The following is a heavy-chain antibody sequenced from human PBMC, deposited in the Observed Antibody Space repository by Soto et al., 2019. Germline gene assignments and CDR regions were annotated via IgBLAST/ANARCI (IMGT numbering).Heavy chain of an antibody. CDR2: IYTGDSDT. D-gene: IGHD3-22*01. V-gene: IGHV5-51*01. CDR1: GYSFTSYW. J-gene: IGHJ4*02. Sequence: GESLKISCKGSGYSFTSYWIGWVRQMPGKDLEWMGIIYTGDSDTRYSPSFQGQVTISADKSISTAYLQWSSLKASDSAMYYCARDRTNYDSSGYDFDYWGQGTLVTVSS. CDR3: ARDRTNYDSSGYDFDY.